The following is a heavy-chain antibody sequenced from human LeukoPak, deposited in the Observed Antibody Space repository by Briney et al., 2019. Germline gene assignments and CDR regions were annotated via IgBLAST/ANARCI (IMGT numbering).Heavy chain of an antibody. CDR1: GYTFTSYA. Sequence: ASVKVSCKASGYTFTSYAMHWVRQAPGQRLEWMGWINAGNGNTKYSQKFQGRVTITRDTSASTAYMELSSLRSEDTAVYYCARGGIAAAENWFDPWGQGTLVTVSS. D-gene: IGHD6-13*01. CDR3: ARGGIAAAENWFDP. J-gene: IGHJ5*02. CDR2: INAGNGNT. V-gene: IGHV1-3*01.